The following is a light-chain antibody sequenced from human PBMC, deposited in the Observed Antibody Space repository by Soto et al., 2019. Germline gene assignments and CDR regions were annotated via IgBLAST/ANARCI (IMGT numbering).Light chain of an antibody. CDR2: DAS. CDR3: QQYSDSSGA. J-gene: IGKJ1*01. V-gene: IGKV3-11*01. Sequence: EIVLTHSPATLSLYPWEIATLSCRASQSVSSYLAWYQQKPGQAPRLLIYDASNRATVIPARFSFSGSVTDFTLTVSSLQPYDFATYYFQQYSDSSGAFGQGTKVDIK. CDR1: QSVSSY.